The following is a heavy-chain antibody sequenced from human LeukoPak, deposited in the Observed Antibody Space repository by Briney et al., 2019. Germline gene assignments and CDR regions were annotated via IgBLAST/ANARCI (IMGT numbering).Heavy chain of an antibody. J-gene: IGHJ4*02. D-gene: IGHD3-22*01. Sequence: GGSLRLSCTASGFTFSTYGMNWVRQAPGKGLEWVSAISGSGGSTYYADSVKGRFTISRDNSKNTLYLQMNSLSAEDTAVYYCQTYYYDSSGYRRDYWGQGTLVTVSS. CDR1: GFTFSTYG. CDR3: QTYYYDSSGYRRDY. V-gene: IGHV3-23*01. CDR2: ISGSGGST.